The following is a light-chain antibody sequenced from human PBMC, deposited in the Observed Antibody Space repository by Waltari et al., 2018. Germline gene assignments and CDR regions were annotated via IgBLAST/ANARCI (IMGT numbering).Light chain of an antibody. V-gene: IGKV3-15*01. J-gene: IGKJ1*01. CDR3: QQYNNWPRT. Sequence: ETVMTQSPATLSVSPGERATLSCRASQSVSSNLAWYQQKPGQAPRPLIYDAATRATGSPARFSGSGSGTEFTLTISSMQSEDFAVYYCQQYNNWPRTFGQGTKWKSN. CDR2: DAA. CDR1: QSVSSN.